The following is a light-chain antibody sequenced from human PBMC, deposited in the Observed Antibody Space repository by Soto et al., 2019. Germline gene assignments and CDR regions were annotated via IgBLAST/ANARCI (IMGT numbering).Light chain of an antibody. Sequence: ELAQTPAPLSLSPGERATPSCMAGQSVSSLLAWYAPKPGQAPRPLIYDASKRAIGIPARFSGSGSGTDFTLTISSLEPEDFEVYYCQQRSNWPKTFGQGTKVDIK. J-gene: IGKJ1*01. CDR2: DAS. CDR3: QQRSNWPKT. V-gene: IGKV3-11*01. CDR1: QSVSSL.